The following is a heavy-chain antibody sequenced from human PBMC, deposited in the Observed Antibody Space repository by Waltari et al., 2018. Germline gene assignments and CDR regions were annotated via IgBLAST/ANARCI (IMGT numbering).Heavy chain of an antibody. D-gene: IGHD7-27*01. V-gene: IGHV3-53*01. CDR1: GFTVGNYY. J-gene: IGHJ3*02. CDR3: ATWTGGSLGAFDN. CDR2: IYSGGDT. Sequence: EVQLVESGGGLIQPGGSLRLSCEVSGFTVGNYYIGWVRQAPGKGLEWVSVIYSGGDTYDADAVRGRFTISRDNSKNTLYLQMNSLRVEDTALYYCATWTGGSLGAFDNWGQGTMVTVSS.